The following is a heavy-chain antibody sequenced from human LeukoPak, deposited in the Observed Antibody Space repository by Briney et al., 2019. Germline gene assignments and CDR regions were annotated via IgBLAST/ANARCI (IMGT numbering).Heavy chain of an antibody. V-gene: IGHV4-34*01. CDR2: INHSGST. Sequence: KSSETLSLTCTVSGGSISSYYWSWIRQPPGKGLEWIGEINHSGSTNYNPSLKSRVTISVDTSKNQFSLKLSSVTAADTAVYYCARVGGYCSSTSCTRGWFDPWGQGTLVTVSS. J-gene: IGHJ5*02. CDR1: GGSISSYY. D-gene: IGHD2-2*01. CDR3: ARVGGYCSSTSCTRGWFDP.